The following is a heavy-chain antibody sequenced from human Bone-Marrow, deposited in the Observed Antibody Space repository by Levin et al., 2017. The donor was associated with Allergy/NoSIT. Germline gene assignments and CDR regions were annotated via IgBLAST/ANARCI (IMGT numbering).Heavy chain of an antibody. CDR2: ISYDGNNK. V-gene: IGHV3-30*03. Sequence: GESLKISCAASAFSFSTFAMHWVRRTPGKRLEWVAVISYDGNNKFYGDSVKGRFTISRDNSNNMLYLEMTSLRTEDTAVYYCARDLVTMERGTVIEGGMDVWGRGTTVTVSS. CDR1: AFSFSTFA. CDR3: ARDLVTMERGTVIEGGMDV. D-gene: IGHD3-10*01. J-gene: IGHJ6*02.